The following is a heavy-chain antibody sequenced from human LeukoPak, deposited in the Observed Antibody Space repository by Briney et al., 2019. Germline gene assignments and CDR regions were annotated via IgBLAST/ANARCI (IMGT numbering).Heavy chain of an antibody. CDR2: ISGSGAST. CDR1: GFTLSTNA. CDR3: ARGSGSRGELDY. V-gene: IGHV3-23*01. J-gene: IGHJ4*02. Sequence: GGSLRLSCLTSGFTLSTNAMSWVRRAPGKGLEWISGISGSGASTYYADSVKGRFTISRDDSRNTLYLQMNSLRGDDTAVYYCARGSGSRGELDYWGQGTLVTVSS. D-gene: IGHD1-26*01.